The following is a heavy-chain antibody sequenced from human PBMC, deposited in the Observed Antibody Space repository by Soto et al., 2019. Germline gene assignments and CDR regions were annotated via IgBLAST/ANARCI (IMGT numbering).Heavy chain of an antibody. CDR2: INTDGGSS. D-gene: IGHD2-2*01. V-gene: IGHV3-74*03. CDR1: GFTFSGHW. Sequence: EVQLVESGGDLVQPGGSLRLSCAASGFTFSGHWMHWVRQVPGKGLEWVSRINTDGGSSAYADSVKGRFTISRDNAKNTLYLQMNGLRAEDTAVYYCAREAGYCSRTSCYRRAFDTWGKGTTVTGSS. J-gene: IGHJ3*02. CDR3: AREAGYCSRTSCYRRAFDT.